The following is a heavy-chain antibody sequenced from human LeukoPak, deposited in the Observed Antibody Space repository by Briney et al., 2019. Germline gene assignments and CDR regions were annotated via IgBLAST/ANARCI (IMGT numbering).Heavy chain of an antibody. CDR3: AKEITRPNRAVAGLNY. CDR1: GFTFSSYS. J-gene: IGHJ4*02. V-gene: IGHV3-48*01. Sequence: GGSLRLSCAASGFTFSSYSMNWVRQAPGKGLEWVSYISSSSMIIYYADSLKGRFSISRDNSKNTLYLQMNSLRAEDTAVYYCAKEITRPNRAVAGLNYWGQGTLVTVSS. D-gene: IGHD6-19*01. CDR2: ISSSSMII.